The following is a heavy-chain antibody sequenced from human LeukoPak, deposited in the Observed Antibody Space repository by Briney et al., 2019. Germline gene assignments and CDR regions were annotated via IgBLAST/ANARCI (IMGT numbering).Heavy chain of an antibody. Sequence: PSETLSLPCTVSGGSISSYYWSWIRQPAGKGLEWIGRIYTSGSTNYNPSLKSRVTMSVDTSKNQFSLKLSSVTAADTAVYYCARVLRFDFWSGDPLNWFDPWGQGTLVTVSS. CDR1: GGSISSYY. J-gene: IGHJ5*02. V-gene: IGHV4-4*07. CDR3: ARVLRFDFWSGDPLNWFDP. CDR2: IYTSGST. D-gene: IGHD3-3*01.